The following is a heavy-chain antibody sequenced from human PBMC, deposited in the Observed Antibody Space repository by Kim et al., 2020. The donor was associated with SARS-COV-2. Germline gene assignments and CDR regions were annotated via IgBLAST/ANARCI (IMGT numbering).Heavy chain of an antibody. CDR2: INQDGSEK. J-gene: IGHJ5*02. CDR3: ARDRSGYCTTTTCYDNWFDP. D-gene: IGHD2-2*01. Sequence: GGSLRLSCAVSGFTLRSYWMSWVRQAPGRGLERVANINQDGSEKIYVDSVKGRFTISRDNTKNSLYLQMNSLTAEDTAVYYCARDRSGYCTTTTCYDNWFDPWGQGTLAT. CDR1: GFTLRSYW. V-gene: IGHV3-7*01.